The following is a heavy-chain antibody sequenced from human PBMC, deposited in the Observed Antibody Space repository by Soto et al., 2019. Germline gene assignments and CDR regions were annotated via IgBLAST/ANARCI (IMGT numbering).Heavy chain of an antibody. CDR1: GFSFVNYA. D-gene: IGHD6-19*01. CDR2: LSGSGTST. CDR3: AKATTNGGWFNPFDS. V-gene: IGHV3-23*01. J-gene: IGHJ4*02. Sequence: PGGSLRLSCAASGFSFVNYALNWVRQAPGTGLEWVSGLSGSGTSTYYADSVQGRFTISRDNSRDTLFLQMNSLTADDTAVYYCAKATTNGGWFNPFDSWGQGALVTVSS.